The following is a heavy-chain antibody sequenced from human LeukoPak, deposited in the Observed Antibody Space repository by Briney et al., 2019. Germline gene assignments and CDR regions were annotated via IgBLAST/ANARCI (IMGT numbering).Heavy chain of an antibody. Sequence: GGSLRLSCAASGFIFSSYDMHWVRQAPGKGLEWVALLRYDGITKYYADSVKGRFTVSRDNSRKTRYVQMNSLRDDDTVIYYCTKTGDSGSFSDYWGQGTLVIVSS. J-gene: IGHJ4*02. CDR2: LRYDGITK. V-gene: IGHV3-30*02. D-gene: IGHD5-12*01. CDR3: TKTGDSGSFSDY. CDR1: GFIFSSYD.